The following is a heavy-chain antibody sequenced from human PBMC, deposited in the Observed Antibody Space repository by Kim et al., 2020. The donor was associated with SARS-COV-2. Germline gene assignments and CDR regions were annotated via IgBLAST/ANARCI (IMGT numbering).Heavy chain of an antibody. CDR3: ARGKKGITIFGVAPYYYYYMDV. CDR2: INHSGST. V-gene: IGHV4-34*01. CDR1: GGSFSGYY. Sequence: SETLSLTCAVYGGSFSGYYWSWIRQPPGKGLEWIGEINHSGSTNYNPSLKSRVTISVDTSKNQFSLKLSSVTAADTAVYYCARGKKGITIFGVAPYYYYYMDVWGKGTTVTVSS. D-gene: IGHD3-3*01. J-gene: IGHJ6*03.